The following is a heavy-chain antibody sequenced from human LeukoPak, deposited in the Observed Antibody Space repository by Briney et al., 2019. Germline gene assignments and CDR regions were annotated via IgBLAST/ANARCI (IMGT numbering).Heavy chain of an antibody. CDR1: GFTFSSYA. D-gene: IGHD2-21*02. Sequence: GGFLRLSCAASGFTFSSYAMSWVRQAPGKGLEWVSAISGSGGSTYYADSVKGRFTISRDNSKNTLYLQMNSLRAEDTAVYYCAKGLAYCGGDCYRYDAFDIWGQGTMVTVSS. J-gene: IGHJ3*02. CDR2: ISGSGGST. V-gene: IGHV3-23*01. CDR3: AKGLAYCGGDCYRYDAFDI.